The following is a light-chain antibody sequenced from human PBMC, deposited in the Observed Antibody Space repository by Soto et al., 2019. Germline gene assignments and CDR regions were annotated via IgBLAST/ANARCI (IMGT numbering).Light chain of an antibody. CDR2: GAS. Sequence: EIVLTQSPGTLSLSPGERATLSCRASQSVISSYLVWYQQRPGQAPRLLIYGASTRATGIPARFSGSGSGTEFTLTISSLQSEDFAVYYCQQYNNWPRTFGQGTKVDIK. J-gene: IGKJ1*01. CDR3: QQYNNWPRT. V-gene: IGKV3-15*01. CDR1: QSVISSY.